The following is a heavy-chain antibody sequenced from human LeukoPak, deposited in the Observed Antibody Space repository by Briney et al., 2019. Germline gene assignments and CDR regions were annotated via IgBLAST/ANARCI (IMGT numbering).Heavy chain of an antibody. J-gene: IGHJ6*03. CDR2: ITSISSYI. CDR3: ARDPYSGSYGDYYYYYMDV. D-gene: IGHD1-26*01. V-gene: IGHV3-21*01. CDR1: GFTFSTYN. Sequence: GESLRLSCAASGFTFSTYNMNWVRQAPGKGLEWLSSITSISSYIYYADSVKGRFTISRDNAKNSLYLQMNSLRDEDTAVYYCARDPYSGSYGDYYYYYMDVWGKGTTVTISS.